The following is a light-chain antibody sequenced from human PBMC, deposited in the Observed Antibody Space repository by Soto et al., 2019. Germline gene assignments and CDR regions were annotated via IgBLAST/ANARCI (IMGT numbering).Light chain of an antibody. V-gene: IGLV1-44*01. J-gene: IGLJ3*02. Sequence: QSVLTQPPSASGTTGQRITISCSGSSSNIGSNTVNWYQQVPGTAPKLLIYTNDQRPSGVPDRFSGSKSGTSASLAISGLQSEDEADYYCATWDDSLNGPVFGGGTKLTVL. CDR2: TND. CDR3: ATWDDSLNGPV. CDR1: SSNIGSNT.